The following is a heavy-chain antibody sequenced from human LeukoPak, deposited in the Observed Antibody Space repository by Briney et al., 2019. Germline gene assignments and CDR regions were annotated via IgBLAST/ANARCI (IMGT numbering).Heavy chain of an antibody. D-gene: IGHD4-17*01. Sequence: PGGSLRLSCAASGFTVSSNYMSWVRQAPGKGLEWVSVIYSGGSTYYADSVKGRLTISRDNSKNTLYLQMNSLRAEDTAVYYCASTFYGDSPPYWGQGTLVTVSS. V-gene: IGHV3-66*01. CDR2: IYSGGST. CDR1: GFTVSSNY. J-gene: IGHJ4*02. CDR3: ASTFYGDSPPY.